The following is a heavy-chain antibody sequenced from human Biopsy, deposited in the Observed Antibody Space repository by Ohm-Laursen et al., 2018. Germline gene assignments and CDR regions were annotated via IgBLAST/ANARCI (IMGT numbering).Heavy chain of an antibody. CDR3: ARDRGYYSDRTVPGYFDL. Sequence: GTLSLTCSVSGDSISSYYWSWIPQPPGKGLQWIGYVYYTGNTDYNPSLQSRVTISVDTSKNHFSLRLRSVTPADTAIYYCARDRGYYSDRTVPGYFDLWGRGTLVTVSS. J-gene: IGHJ2*01. D-gene: IGHD3-22*01. CDR1: GDSISSYY. CDR2: VYYTGNT. V-gene: IGHV4-59*01.